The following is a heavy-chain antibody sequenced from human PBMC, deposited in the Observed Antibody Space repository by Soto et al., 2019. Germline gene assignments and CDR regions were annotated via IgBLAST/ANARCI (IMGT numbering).Heavy chain of an antibody. V-gene: IGHV3-21*01. J-gene: IGHJ3*02. CDR2: ISIIISYI. D-gene: IGHD6-19*01. CDR3: ARELEDSSGWVLNAFDI. CDR1: GFTFSSYS. Sequence: PGGSLRLSCAASGFTFSSYSMNWVRQAPGKGLEWVSSISIIISYIYYADSVKGRFTISRDNAKNSLYLQMNSLRAEDTSVYYCARELEDSSGWVLNAFDIWGQGTMVTVSS.